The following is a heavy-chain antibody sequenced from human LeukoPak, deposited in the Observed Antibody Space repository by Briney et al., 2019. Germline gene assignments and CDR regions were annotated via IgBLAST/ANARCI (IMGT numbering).Heavy chain of an antibody. CDR1: GFLINSDV. Sequence: PGGSLRLSCAASGFLINSDVMTWVRQPPGRRLEWVSAISVDGHGSDYANSVKGRFTISRDNAKNIVYLQMNSLTAEDTALYYCARRVGGTPDYWGRGTQVTVSS. D-gene: IGHD1-1*01. V-gene: IGHV3-23*01. J-gene: IGHJ4*02. CDR3: ARRVGGTPDY. CDR2: ISVDGHGS.